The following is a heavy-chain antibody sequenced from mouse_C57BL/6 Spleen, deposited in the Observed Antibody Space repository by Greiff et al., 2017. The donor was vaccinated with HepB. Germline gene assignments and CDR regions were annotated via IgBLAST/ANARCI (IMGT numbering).Heavy chain of an antibody. V-gene: IGHV1-52*01. CDR2: IDPSDSET. CDR1: GYTFTSYW. D-gene: IGHD1-1*01. Sequence: QVQLQQPGAELVRPGSSVKLSCKASGYTFTSYWMHWVKQRPIQGLEWIGNIDPSDSETHYNQKFKDKATFTVDKSSSTDYMQLSSLTSEDSAVYYGARFYYYGSSYGAMDYWGQGTSVTVSS. J-gene: IGHJ4*01. CDR3: ARFYYYGSSYGAMDY.